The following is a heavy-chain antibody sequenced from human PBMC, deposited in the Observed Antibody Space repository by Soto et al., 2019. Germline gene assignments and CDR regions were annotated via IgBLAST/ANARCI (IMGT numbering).Heavy chain of an antibody. D-gene: IGHD3-16*01. CDR3: AREGGDV. CDR1: GFTFSSYA. Sequence: QVQLVESGGGVVQPGRSLRLSCAASGFTFSSYAMHWVRQAPGKGLEWVAVISYDGSNKYYADSVKGRFTISRDNSKNTLCLQMNSRRAEATDVYYCAREGGDVWGQGTTVTVSS. J-gene: IGHJ6*02. V-gene: IGHV3-30-3*01. CDR2: ISYDGSNK.